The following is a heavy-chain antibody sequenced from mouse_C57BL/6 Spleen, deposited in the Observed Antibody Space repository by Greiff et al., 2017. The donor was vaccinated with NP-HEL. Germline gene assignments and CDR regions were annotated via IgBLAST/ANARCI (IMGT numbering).Heavy chain of an antibody. CDR2: INPNNGGT. V-gene: IGHV1-18*01. CDR3: ARRGDSSGLAWFAY. CDR1: GYTFTDYN. Sequence: EVQLQQSGPELVKPGASVKIPCKASGYTFTDYNMDWVKQSHGKSLEWIGDINPNNGGTIYNQKFKGKATLTVDKSSSTAYMELRSLTSEDTAVYYCARRGDSSGLAWFAYWGQGTLVTVSA. J-gene: IGHJ3*01. D-gene: IGHD3-2*02.